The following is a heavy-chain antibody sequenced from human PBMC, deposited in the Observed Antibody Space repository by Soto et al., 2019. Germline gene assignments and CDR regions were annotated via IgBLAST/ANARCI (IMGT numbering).Heavy chain of an antibody. J-gene: IGHJ5*02. CDR3: AKPHSINWSYNWFDP. V-gene: IGHV3-30*18. CDR1: GFTFSSYG. D-gene: IGHD6-13*01. Sequence: QVQLVESGGGVVQPGRSLRLSCAASGFTFSSYGMHWVRQAPGKGLEWVAVISNDGNNKYYADSVNGRFTISRDNSKNTLYLQMNSLRAEDTAVYYCAKPHSINWSYNWFDPWGQGTLVTVSS. CDR2: ISNDGNNK.